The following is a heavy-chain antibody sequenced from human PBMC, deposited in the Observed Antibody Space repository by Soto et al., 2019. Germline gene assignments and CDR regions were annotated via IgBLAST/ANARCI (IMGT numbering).Heavy chain of an antibody. D-gene: IGHD2-2*01. CDR2: INHSGST. CDR1: GGSFSGYY. J-gene: IGHJ4*02. Sequence: QVQLQQWGAGLLKPSETLSLTCAVYGGSFSGYYWSWIRQPPGKGLEWIGEINHSGSTNYNPSLKSRVTTSVDTSKNQFSLKLSSVTAADTAVYYCARGGVVPAATIDYWGQGTLVTVSS. V-gene: IGHV4-34*01. CDR3: ARGGVVPAATIDY.